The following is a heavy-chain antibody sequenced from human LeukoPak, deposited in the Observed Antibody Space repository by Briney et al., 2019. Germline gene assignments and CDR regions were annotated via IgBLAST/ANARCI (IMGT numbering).Heavy chain of an antibody. V-gene: IGHV3-64*01. Sequence: GGSLRLSCAASGFTFSSFAMHWVRQAPGKGLEYVSAISSDGGSTFYANSARGRFTISRDNSKNTLFLQMGSLRAEDMAVYYCARGLLRSWKYNWFDPWGQGTLVTVSS. J-gene: IGHJ5*02. CDR1: GFTFSSFA. D-gene: IGHD6-13*01. CDR2: ISSDGGST. CDR3: ARGLLRSWKYNWFDP.